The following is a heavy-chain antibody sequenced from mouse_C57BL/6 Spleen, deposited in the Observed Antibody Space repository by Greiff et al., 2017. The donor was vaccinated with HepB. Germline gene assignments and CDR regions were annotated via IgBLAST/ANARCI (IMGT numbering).Heavy chain of an antibody. J-gene: IGHJ1*03. CDR1: GFTFSDYG. CDR3: ARIPLLLRHWYFDV. D-gene: IGHD1-1*01. Sequence: EVHLVESGGGLVKPGGSLKLSCAASGFTFSDYGMHWVRQAPEKGLEWVAYISSGSSTIYYADTVKGRFTISRDNAKNTLFLQMTSLRSEDTAMYYCARIPLLLRHWYFDVWGTGTTVTVSS. CDR2: ISSGSSTI. V-gene: IGHV5-17*01.